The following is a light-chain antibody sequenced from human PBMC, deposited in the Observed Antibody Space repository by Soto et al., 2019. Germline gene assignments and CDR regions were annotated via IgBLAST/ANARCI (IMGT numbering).Light chain of an antibody. CDR2: GAS. CDR1: QSVRKNY. V-gene: IGKV3-20*01. J-gene: IGKJ1*01. CDR3: QQYGSTPPT. Sequence: EIVLTQSPVTLSLSPGERATLSCRASQSVRKNYLAWYQQKPGQAPRLIIDGASNRATGIPDRFSGSRSGTDFTLTINRLKPEDFGVYSCQQYGSTPPTFGQGTKVEIK.